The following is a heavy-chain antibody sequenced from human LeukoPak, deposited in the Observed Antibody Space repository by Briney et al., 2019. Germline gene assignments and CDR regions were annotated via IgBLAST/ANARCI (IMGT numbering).Heavy chain of an antibody. Sequence: SQTLSLTCTVSGASISSGGDYWSWIRQHPGKGLEWIGYIYYSGSTYYNPSLKSRVTISEDTSKNQFSLKLSSVTAADTAVHYCASRIGYSYGIDYWGQGTLVTVSS. CDR3: ASRIGYSYGIDY. J-gene: IGHJ4*02. CDR2: IYYSGST. CDR1: GASISSGGDY. V-gene: IGHV4-31*03. D-gene: IGHD5-18*01.